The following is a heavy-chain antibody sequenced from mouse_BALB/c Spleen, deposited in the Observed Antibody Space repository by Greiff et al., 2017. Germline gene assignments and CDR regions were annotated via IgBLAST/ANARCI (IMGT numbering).Heavy chain of an antibody. J-gene: IGHJ2*01. Sequence: EVKVVESGGGLVQPGGSLKLSCAASGFTFSSYGMSWVRQTPDKRLELVATINSNGGSTYYPDSVKGRFTISRDNAKNTLYLQMSSLKSEDTAMYYCARDRYALDYWGQGTTRTVSS. D-gene: IGHD2-14*01. CDR2: INSNGGST. CDR1: GFTFSSYG. V-gene: IGHV5-6-3*01. CDR3: ARDRYALDY.